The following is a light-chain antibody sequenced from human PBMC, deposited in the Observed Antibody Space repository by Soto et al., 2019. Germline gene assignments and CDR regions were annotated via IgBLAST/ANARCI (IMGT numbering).Light chain of an antibody. CDR3: QQYYTTPQS. CDR1: RSVLHSSNNKDY. Sequence: DIVMTQSPDSLAVSLGERATINCKSSRSVLHSSNNKDYLAWYQQKPGQPPKLVIAWASTRESGVPDRFSGSGSGTDFTLTITSLQAEDVAVYYCQQYYTTPQSFGQGTKVEIE. CDR2: WAS. V-gene: IGKV4-1*01. J-gene: IGKJ1*01.